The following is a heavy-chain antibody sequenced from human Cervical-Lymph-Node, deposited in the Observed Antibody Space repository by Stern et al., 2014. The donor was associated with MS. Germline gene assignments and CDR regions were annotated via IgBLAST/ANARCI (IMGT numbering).Heavy chain of an antibody. CDR1: GDSISSYY. CDR2: ISYSGTT. Sequence: VQLVESGPGLVKPSETLSLTCTVSGDSISSYYWNWIRQSPGKGLEWIGYISYSGTTHHNPSLKSRATISVDMSKNQFSLQLTSVPAADTAVYFCARWDRVMVSQNFYYYGMDVWGQGTTVIVSS. D-gene: IGHD5-18*01. J-gene: IGHJ6*02. CDR3: ARWDRVMVSQNFYYYGMDV. V-gene: IGHV4-59*01.